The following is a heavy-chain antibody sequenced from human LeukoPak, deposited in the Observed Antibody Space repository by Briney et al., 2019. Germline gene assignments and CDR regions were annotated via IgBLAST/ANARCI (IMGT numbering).Heavy chain of an antibody. CDR2: INPNSGGT. Sequence: ASVKVSCKASGYTFTGYYMHWVRQAPGQGLEWMGWINPNSGGTNYAQKFQGRVTMTRDTSISTAYMELSRLRSDDTAVYYCARAYGSGGNWFDPWGQGTLVTVSS. CDR3: ARAYGSGGNWFDP. J-gene: IGHJ5*02. CDR1: GYTFTGYY. V-gene: IGHV1-2*02. D-gene: IGHD3-10*01.